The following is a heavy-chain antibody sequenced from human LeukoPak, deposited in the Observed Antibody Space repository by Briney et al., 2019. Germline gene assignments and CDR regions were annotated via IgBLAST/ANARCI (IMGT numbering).Heavy chain of an antibody. CDR1: GFTFSSYW. CDR3: ARGDYDFWSCTKYYYYYYMDV. J-gene: IGHJ6*03. CDR2: INSDGSST. V-gene: IGHV3-74*01. Sequence: PGGSLRLSCAVSGFTFSSYWMHWVRQAPGKGLVWVSRINSDGSSTSYADSVKGRFTIPRDNAKNTLYLQMNSLRAEDTAVYYCARGDYDFWSCTKYYYYYYMDVWGKGTTVTVSS. D-gene: IGHD3-3*01.